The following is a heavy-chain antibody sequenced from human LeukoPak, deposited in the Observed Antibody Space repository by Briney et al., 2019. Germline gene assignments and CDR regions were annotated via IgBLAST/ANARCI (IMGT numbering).Heavy chain of an antibody. CDR1: GGSISSGGYY. J-gene: IGHJ4*02. Sequence: SETLSLTCTVSGGSISSGGYYWSWMRQPPGKGLEWIGYIYYSGSTNYNPSLKSRVTISVDTSKNQFSLKLSSVTAADTAVYYCAREEDSGYADYWGQGTLVTVSS. CDR2: IYYSGST. V-gene: IGHV4-61*08. CDR3: AREEDSGYADY. D-gene: IGHD5-12*01.